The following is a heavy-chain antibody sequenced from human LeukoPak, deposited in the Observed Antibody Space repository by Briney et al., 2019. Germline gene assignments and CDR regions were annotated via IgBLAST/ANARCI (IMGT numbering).Heavy chain of an antibody. Sequence: GESLKISCKGSGYSFTNNWIGWVRQMPGKGLEWMGIIYPGDSDTRYSPSFQGQVTISADKSISTAYLQWSSLKASDTAMYYCARVTRLGAVAGAFDYWGQGTLVTVSS. CDR1: GYSFTNNW. D-gene: IGHD6-19*01. V-gene: IGHV5-51*01. CDR2: IYPGDSDT. CDR3: ARVTRLGAVAGAFDY. J-gene: IGHJ4*02.